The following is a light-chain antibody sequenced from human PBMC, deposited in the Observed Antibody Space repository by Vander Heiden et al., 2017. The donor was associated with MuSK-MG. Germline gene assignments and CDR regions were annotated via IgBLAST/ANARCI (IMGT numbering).Light chain of an antibody. CDR3: QQDDSTPLT. CDR1: QSVLYSSNNKNY. Sequence: DIVMTQSPDSLSVSLGERASINCKSSQSVLYSSNNKNYLAWYQQKPGQPPKLLIYWASTRQSGVPDRFSGGGSGTDFTLTISSLQAEDVALYYCQQDDSTPLTFGEGTMVEIK. J-gene: IGKJ4*01. CDR2: WAS. V-gene: IGKV4-1*01.